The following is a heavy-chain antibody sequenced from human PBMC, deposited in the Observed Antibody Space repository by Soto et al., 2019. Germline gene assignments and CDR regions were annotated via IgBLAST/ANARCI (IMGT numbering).Heavy chain of an antibody. Sequence: EVQLLDSGGGLVQPGGSLRLFCAASGFSFSTYAMSWVRQAPGKGLEWVSTIVASGGTTYNADSVKGRFTISRDNSKNTLYLQTNSLRAEDTAIYYCAGGKGGYSYLFDYWGQGTLVTVSS. CDR3: AGGKGGYSYLFDY. V-gene: IGHV3-23*01. D-gene: IGHD5-18*01. CDR2: IVASGGTT. J-gene: IGHJ4*02. CDR1: GFSFSTYA.